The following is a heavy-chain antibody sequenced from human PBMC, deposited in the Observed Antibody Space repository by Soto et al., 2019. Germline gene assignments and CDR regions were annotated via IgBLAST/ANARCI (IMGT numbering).Heavy chain of an antibody. CDR2: INPSGGST. D-gene: IGHD5-18*01. CDR3: ARGKCGGSWIQLCLEKEYGMDV. V-gene: IGHV1-46*01. CDR1: GYTFTSYY. Sequence: ASVKVSCKASGYTFTSYYMHWVRQAPGQGLEWMGIINPSGGSTSYAQKFQGRVTMTRDTSTSTVYMELSSLRSEDTAVYYCARGKCGGSWIQLCLEKEYGMDVWGQGTTVTVSS. J-gene: IGHJ6*02.